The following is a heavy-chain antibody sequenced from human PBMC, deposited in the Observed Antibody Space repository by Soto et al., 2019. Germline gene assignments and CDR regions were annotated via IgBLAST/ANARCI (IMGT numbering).Heavy chain of an antibody. V-gene: IGHV1-46*01. D-gene: IGHD6-13*01. CDR1: GYTFTSYY. CDR3: ARDAIAAADMRGFDP. Sequence: QVQLVQSGAEVKKPGASVKVSCKASGYTFTSYYMHWVRQAPGQGLEWMGIINPSSSSTSYAQKFQGRVTMTRDTSTSTLYMELSSLRSEDTAVYYCARDAIAAADMRGFDPWGQGTLVTVSS. J-gene: IGHJ5*02. CDR2: INPSSSST.